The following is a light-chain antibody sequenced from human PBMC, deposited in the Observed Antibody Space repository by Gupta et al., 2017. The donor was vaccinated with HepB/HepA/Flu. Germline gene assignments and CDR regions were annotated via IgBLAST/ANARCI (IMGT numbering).Light chain of an antibody. Sequence: SSDLTQHLAVSVALGQTVRITCQGDSLRSYYASWYQQKPGQAPVLVIYGKNNRPSGIPDRFSGSSSGNTASLTITGAQAEDEADYYCNSRDSSGNHLYVFGTGTKVTVL. V-gene: IGLV3-19*01. CDR2: GKN. CDR1: SLRSYY. J-gene: IGLJ1*01. CDR3: NSRDSSGNHLYV.